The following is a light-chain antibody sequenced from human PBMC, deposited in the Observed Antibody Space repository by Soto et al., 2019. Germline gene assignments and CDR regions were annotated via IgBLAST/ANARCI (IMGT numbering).Light chain of an antibody. CDR2: AAS. CDR1: QSISRW. J-gene: IGKJ5*01. CDR3: QQYYSYPIT. V-gene: IGKV1-8*01. Sequence: SQLTQSPWTLSASVGDRVTISCRASQSISRWLAWYQQKPGKAPKLLIYAASTLQSGVPSRFSGSGSGTDFSLTISCLPSEDFATYYCQQYYSYPITFGQGTRLEIK.